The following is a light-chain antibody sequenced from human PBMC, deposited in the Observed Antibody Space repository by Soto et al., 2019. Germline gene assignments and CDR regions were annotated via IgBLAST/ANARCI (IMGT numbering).Light chain of an antibody. CDR3: QQRGDWPPGAT. Sequence: EIVLTQSPAPLSLSPGERATLSCRASQSVGNYLAWYQQRPGQAPRLLIYDASNRATGIPARFSGSGSGTGFTLTISSREPEDCAVYYCQQRGDWPPGATFGQGTRLEIK. V-gene: IGKV3-11*01. CDR2: DAS. J-gene: IGKJ5*01. CDR1: QSVGNY.